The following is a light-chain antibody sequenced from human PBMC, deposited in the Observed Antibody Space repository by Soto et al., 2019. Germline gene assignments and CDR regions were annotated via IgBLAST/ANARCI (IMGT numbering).Light chain of an antibody. CDR2: GAS. J-gene: IGKJ4*01. CDR3: QLYDNWPLT. V-gene: IGKV3-20*01. CDR1: QSVSNTY. Sequence: EIVLTQSPGTLSLSPGDTATLSCRASQSVSNTYLAWYQQKPGQAPRLLIYGASSRATGFPDRFSGSGSGTDFTLTISRLETEDFAVYYCQLYDNWPLTFGGGTKVDIK.